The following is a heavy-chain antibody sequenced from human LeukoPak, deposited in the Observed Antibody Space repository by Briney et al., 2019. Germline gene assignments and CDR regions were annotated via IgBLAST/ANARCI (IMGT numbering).Heavy chain of an antibody. D-gene: IGHD1-1*01. J-gene: IGHJ5*02. CDR1: GDSISSYY. V-gene: IGHV4-59*01. CDR3: ARHGTPGTNLNWFDP. Sequence: SETLSLTCTVSGDSISSYYWSWIRQPPGKGLEWIRYIYYSGSTNYNPSLKSRVTISVDTSKSQFSLKLSSVTAADTAVYYCARHGTPGTNLNWFDPWGQGTLVTVSS. CDR2: IYYSGST.